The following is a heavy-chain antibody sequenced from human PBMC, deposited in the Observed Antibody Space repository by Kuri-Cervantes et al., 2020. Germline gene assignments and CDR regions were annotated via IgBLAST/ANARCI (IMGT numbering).Heavy chain of an antibody. J-gene: IGHJ4*02. D-gene: IGHD2-2*01. CDR3: ARYQGDCSANCRYLDY. V-gene: IGHV6-1*01. CDR2: TYYRSKWYN. Sequence: SQTLSLTCAISGDSVSSNSAAWNWIRQSPSRGLEWLGRTYYRSKWYNDYAVSVKSRITINPDTSKNQFSLQLNSVTPEDTAMYYCARYQGDCSANCRYLDYWGQGTLVTVSS. CDR1: GDSVSSNSAA.